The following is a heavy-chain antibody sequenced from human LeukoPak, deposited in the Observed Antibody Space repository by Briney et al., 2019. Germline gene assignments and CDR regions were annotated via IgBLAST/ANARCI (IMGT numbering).Heavy chain of an antibody. Sequence: GGSLRLSCAVSGFTVSSDYMSWVRQAPGKGLEWVSVIYSGGSTYYADSVKGRFTISRDNSKNTLYLQMNSLRAEDTAVYYCARDSGDYGDVNAFDIWGQGTMVTVSS. CDR3: ARDSGDYGDVNAFDI. CDR2: IYSGGST. CDR1: GFTVSSDY. J-gene: IGHJ3*02. D-gene: IGHD4-17*01. V-gene: IGHV3-53*01.